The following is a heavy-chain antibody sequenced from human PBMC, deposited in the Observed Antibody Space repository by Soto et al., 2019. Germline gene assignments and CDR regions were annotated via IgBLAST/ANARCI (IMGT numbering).Heavy chain of an antibody. D-gene: IGHD2-15*01. CDR2: ILYDGNNK. V-gene: IGHV3-30*03. CDR1: AFTFSSYR. Sequence: PAESLSLSCASSAFTFSSYRMHCVRQAPGKGLVWVEVILYDGNNKYYADSLQGRFTIFRDTSKNSLYLQINSLRAEDTAVYYCAVFNIVVVVAATTQTNWFDPWGQGTLVTVSS. J-gene: IGHJ5*02. CDR3: AVFNIVVVVAATTQTNWFDP.